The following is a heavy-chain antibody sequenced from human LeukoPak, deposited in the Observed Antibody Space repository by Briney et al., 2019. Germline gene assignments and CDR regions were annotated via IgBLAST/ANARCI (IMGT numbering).Heavy chain of an antibody. CDR1: GFTFSSYS. CDR3: ARDSYLRRMDYDILTGYYPLDY. D-gene: IGHD3-9*01. J-gene: IGHJ4*02. V-gene: IGHV3-21*01. Sequence: GGSLRLSCAASGFTFSSYSMNWVRQAPGKGLEWVSSISSSSSYIYYADSVKGRFTISRDNAKNSLYLQMNSLRAEDTAVYYCARDSYLRRMDYDILTGYYPLDYWGQGTLVTVSS. CDR2: ISSSSSYI.